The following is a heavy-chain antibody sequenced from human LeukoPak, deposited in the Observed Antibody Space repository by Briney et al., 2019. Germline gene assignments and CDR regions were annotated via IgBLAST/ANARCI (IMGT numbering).Heavy chain of an antibody. CDR3: ARGPLNYYGSGSYYNALGY. J-gene: IGHJ4*02. Sequence: PSETLSLTCAVYGGSFSGYYWSWIRQPPGKGLEWIGEINHSGSTNYNPSLKSRVTISVDTSKNQFSLKLSSVTAADTAVYYCARGPLNYYGSGSYYNALGYWGQGTLVTVSS. CDR1: GGSFSGYY. V-gene: IGHV4-34*01. CDR2: INHSGST. D-gene: IGHD3-10*01.